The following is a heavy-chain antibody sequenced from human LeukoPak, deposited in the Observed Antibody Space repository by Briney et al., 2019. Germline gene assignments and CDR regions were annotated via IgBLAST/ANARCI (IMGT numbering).Heavy chain of an antibody. D-gene: IGHD3-10*01. CDR2: IKPSGRT. J-gene: IGHJ6*03. CDR1: GGSFNDYY. V-gene: IGHV4-34*01. CDR3: ARRDYLDHFYYIDV. Sequence: SETLSLTCAVYGGSFNDYYWIWIRQPPGKGLEWIGEIKPSGRTSYNPSLESRVTISVDTSKNHFSLKLSSVTAADTAVYYCARRDYLDHFYYIDVWDKGNTVTVSS.